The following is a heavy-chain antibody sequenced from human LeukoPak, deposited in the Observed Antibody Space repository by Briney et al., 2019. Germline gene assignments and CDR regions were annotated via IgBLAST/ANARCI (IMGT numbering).Heavy chain of an antibody. CDR1: GFTFSSYA. D-gene: IGHD2-8*02. J-gene: IGHJ4*02. CDR3: ARLGTGYSIDS. CDR2: ISYDGSNK. Sequence: GGSLRLSCAASGFTFSSYAMHWVRQAPGKGLEWVAVISYDGSNKYYADSVKGRFTISRDNAKNSLYLQMNSLRAEDTAVFYCARLGTGYSIDSWGQGALLTVSS. V-gene: IGHV3-30-3*01.